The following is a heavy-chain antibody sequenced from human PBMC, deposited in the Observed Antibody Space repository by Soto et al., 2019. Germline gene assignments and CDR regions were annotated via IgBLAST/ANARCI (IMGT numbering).Heavy chain of an antibody. J-gene: IGHJ6*02. CDR3: AKGDTAMGTDYYYGMDV. CDR1: GFTFSSYA. Sequence: GGSLRLSCAASGFTFSSYAMSWVRQAPGKGLEWVSAISGSGGSTYYADSVKGRFTISRDNSKNTLYLQMNSLRAEDTAVSYCAKGDTAMGTDYYYGMDVWGQGTTVTVSS. D-gene: IGHD5-18*01. CDR2: ISGSGGST. V-gene: IGHV3-23*01.